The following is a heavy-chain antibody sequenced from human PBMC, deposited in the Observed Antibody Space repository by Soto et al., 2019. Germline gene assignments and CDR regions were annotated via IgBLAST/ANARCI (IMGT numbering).Heavy chain of an antibody. J-gene: IGHJ4*02. CDR3: TTGPAYYDFWSGYSIDY. D-gene: IGHD3-3*01. Sequence: GGSLRLSCAASGFTFSNAWMSWVRQAPGKGLEWVGRIKSKTDGGTTDYAAPVKGRFTISRDDSKNTLYLQMNSLKTEDTAVYYCTTGPAYYDFWSGYSIDYWGQGTLVTVSS. CDR2: IKSKTDGGTT. V-gene: IGHV3-15*01. CDR1: GFTFSNAW.